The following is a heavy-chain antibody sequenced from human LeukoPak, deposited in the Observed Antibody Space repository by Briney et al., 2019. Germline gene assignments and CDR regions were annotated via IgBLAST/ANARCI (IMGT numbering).Heavy chain of an antibody. D-gene: IGHD4-17*01. J-gene: IGHJ3*02. V-gene: IGHV4-39*01. Sequence: SETLSLTCTVSGGSISSSSYYWGWIRQPPGKGLEWIGSIYYSGSTYYNPSLKSRVTISVDTSKNQFSLKLSSVTAADTAVYYCARHDYGEQAFDIWGQGTMVTVSS. CDR2: IYYSGST. CDR3: ARHDYGEQAFDI. CDR1: GGSISSSSYY.